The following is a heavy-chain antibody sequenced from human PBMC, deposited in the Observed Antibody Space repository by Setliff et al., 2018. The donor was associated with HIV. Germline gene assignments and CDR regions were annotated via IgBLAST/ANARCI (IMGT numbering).Heavy chain of an antibody. CDR2: INQDGTAT. J-gene: IGHJ4*02. D-gene: IGHD3-3*01. CDR1: GFTFMNYA. V-gene: IGHV3-7*01. Sequence: PGGSLRLSCAASGFTFMNYAMSWVRQAPGKGLEWVANINQDGTATFYVDSVQGRFTISRDNAQNSLYLQLNSLRAEDTGVYHCARHPYGVFDYWGQGTLVTVSS. CDR3: ARHPYGVFDY.